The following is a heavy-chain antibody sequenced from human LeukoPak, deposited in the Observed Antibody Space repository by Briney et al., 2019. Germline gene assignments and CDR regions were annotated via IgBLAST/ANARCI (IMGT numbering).Heavy chain of an antibody. J-gene: IGHJ4*02. CDR2: IKQDGSDK. V-gene: IGHV3-7*01. D-gene: IGHD6-13*01. CDR1: GFTFSRYW. CDR3: APRPGSWYLQLGY. Sequence: GGSLRLSCAASGFTFSRYWMSWVRQAPGKGLEWVANIKQDGSDKDYVDSVKGRFTISRDNAMNSLYLQMNSLRAEDTAVYYCAPRPGSWYLQLGYWGQGTLVTVSS.